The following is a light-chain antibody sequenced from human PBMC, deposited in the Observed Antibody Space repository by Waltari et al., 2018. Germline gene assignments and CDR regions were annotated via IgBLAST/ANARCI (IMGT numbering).Light chain of an antibody. CDR2: AAS. J-gene: IGKJ1*01. Sequence: DIQMTQSPSSLSASVGDRVTITCRASQSISSYLNWYQQKPGKAPKLLIYAASSLQSGVPSRFSGSGSGTDCTLTISSLQPEEFATYYCQQSYSTPWTFGQGTKVESK. CDR3: QQSYSTPWT. V-gene: IGKV1-39*01. CDR1: QSISSY.